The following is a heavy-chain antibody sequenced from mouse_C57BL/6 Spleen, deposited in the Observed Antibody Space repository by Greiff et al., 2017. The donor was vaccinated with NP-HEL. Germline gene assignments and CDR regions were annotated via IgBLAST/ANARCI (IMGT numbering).Heavy chain of an antibody. CDR2: IDPETGGT. Sequence: VQLQQSGAELVRPGASVTLSCKASGYTFTDYEMHWVKQTPVHGLEWIGAIDPETGGTAYNQKFKGKAILSADKSSSTADMELRSLTSEDSAVYYGSLCSNYEEAWLAYWGQGTLVTVSA. CDR3: SLCSNYEEAWLAY. CDR1: GYTFTDYE. J-gene: IGHJ3*01. V-gene: IGHV1-15*01. D-gene: IGHD2-5*01.